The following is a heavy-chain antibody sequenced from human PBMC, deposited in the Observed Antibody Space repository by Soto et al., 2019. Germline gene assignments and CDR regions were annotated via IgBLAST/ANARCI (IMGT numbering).Heavy chain of an antibody. J-gene: IGHJ6*03. CDR2: IYYSGST. D-gene: IGHD4-17*01. CDR1: GGSISSYY. CDR3: ARRYSLTTVGASAYMDV. Sequence: SETLSLTCTVSGGSISSYYLSWIRQPPGKGLEWIGYIYYSGSTNYNPSLKSRVTISVDTSKNQFSLKLSSVTAADTAVYYCARRYSLTTVGASAYMDVWGKGTTVTVSS. V-gene: IGHV4-59*08.